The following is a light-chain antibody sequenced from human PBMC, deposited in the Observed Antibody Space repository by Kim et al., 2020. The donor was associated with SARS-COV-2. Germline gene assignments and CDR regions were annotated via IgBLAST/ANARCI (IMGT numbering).Light chain of an antibody. V-gene: IGLV1-44*01. CDR1: SANIGSYQ. J-gene: IGLJ3*02. CDR2: NNN. Sequence: GPRSTISFTGTSANIGSYQVTWYQQLPETAPKLLIFNNNQRPSGVPDRFSGSKSGTSASLDISGLQTEDEADYYCAAWDDSLTGWVFGGGTQLTVL. CDR3: AAWDDSLTGWV.